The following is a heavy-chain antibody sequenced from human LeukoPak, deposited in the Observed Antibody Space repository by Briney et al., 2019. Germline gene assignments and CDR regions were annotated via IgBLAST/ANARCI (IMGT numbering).Heavy chain of an antibody. CDR1: GGSISSYY. Sequence: SETLSLTCTVSGGSISSYYWSWIRQPPGKGLEWIGYIYYSGSTNYNPSLKSRVTISVDTSKNQFSLKLSSVTAADTAVYYCATTSITMVRGVPLDVWGQGTTVTVSS. D-gene: IGHD3-10*01. V-gene: IGHV4-59*01. CDR2: IYYSGST. J-gene: IGHJ6*02. CDR3: ATTSITMVRGVPLDV.